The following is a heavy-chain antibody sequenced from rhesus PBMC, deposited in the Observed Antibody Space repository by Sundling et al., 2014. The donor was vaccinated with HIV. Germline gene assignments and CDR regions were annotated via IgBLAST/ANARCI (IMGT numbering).Heavy chain of an antibody. D-gene: IGHD3-28*01. V-gene: IGHV3-136*01. CDR1: GFIFSTYG. J-gene: IGHJ4*01. CDR3: TSFYDSGYYTAAEDFDY. CDR2: ISSASSYI. Sequence: EVQLVESGGGLVQPGGSLRLSCAASGFIFSTYGLSWVRQAPGKGLEWVSSISSASSYIYYADSVKGRFTISRDNAKNSLSLQMNNLRAEDTAVYYCTSFYDSGYYTAAEDFDYWGQGVLVTVSS.